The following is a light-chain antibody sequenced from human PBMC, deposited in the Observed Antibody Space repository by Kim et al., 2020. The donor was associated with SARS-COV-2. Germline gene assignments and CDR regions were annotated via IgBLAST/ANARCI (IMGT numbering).Light chain of an antibody. J-gene: IGLJ2*01. Sequence: GQQVTISCSGSSSNIGKKYVSWYQQLPKTAPKLLIYDNNERPSGIPDRFSGSKSGTSATLGITGLQTGDEADYYCGTWDSSLSAVVFGGGTQLTVL. CDR1: SSNIGKKY. V-gene: IGLV1-51*01. CDR2: DNN. CDR3: GTWDSSLSAVV.